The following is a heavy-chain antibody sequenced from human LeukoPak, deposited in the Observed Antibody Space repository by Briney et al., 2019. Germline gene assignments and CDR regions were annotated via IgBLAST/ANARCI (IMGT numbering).Heavy chain of an antibody. V-gene: IGHV3-66*01. CDR3: ASYDSRWDYFDY. CDR1: GFTVSSNY. Sequence: GGSLRLSCAASGFTVSSNYMSWVRQAPGKGLEWVSVIYSGGSTYYADSVKGRFTISRDNSKNTLYLQMNSLRAEDTAVYYCASYDSRWDYFDYWGQGTLVTVSS. D-gene: IGHD3-16*01. CDR2: IYSGGST. J-gene: IGHJ4*02.